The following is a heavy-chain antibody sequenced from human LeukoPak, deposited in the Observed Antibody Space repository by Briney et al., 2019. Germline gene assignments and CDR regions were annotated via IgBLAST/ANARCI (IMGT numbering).Heavy chain of an antibody. CDR2: IWDNGNNK. CDR1: GFTFSKYD. CDR3: AKGGHCTSTSCYYFDS. J-gene: IGHJ4*02. Sequence: PGGSLRLSCVASGFTFSKYDMSWVRQAPGKGLEWVAVIWDNGNNKYYGDSVNGRFTISRDNSKNTLHLQMNSLRPEDSAIYYCAKGGHCTSTSCYYFDSWGQGALVTVSA. D-gene: IGHD2-2*01. V-gene: IGHV3-33*06.